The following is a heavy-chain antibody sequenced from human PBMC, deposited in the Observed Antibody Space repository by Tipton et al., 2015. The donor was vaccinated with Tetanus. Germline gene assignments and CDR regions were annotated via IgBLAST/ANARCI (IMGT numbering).Heavy chain of an antibody. J-gene: IGHJ4*01. Sequence: SLRLSCAASGFTFSNYPMTWVRQAPGKGLEWVSGIAGSVGSTYYADSVRGRFIVSRDNSKNTLYLQMNNLSPEDTAVYFGAKAKSWANLWFGDDWGQGVLVIVSP. V-gene: IGHV3-23*01. D-gene: IGHD3-10*01. CDR2: IAGSVGST. CDR3: AKAKSWANLWFGDD. CDR1: GFTFSNYP.